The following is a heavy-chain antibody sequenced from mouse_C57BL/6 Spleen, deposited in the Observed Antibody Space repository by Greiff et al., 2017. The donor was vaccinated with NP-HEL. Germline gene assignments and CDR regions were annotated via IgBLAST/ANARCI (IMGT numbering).Heavy chain of an antibody. D-gene: IGHD3-2*02. J-gene: IGHJ3*01. CDR3: ARAAQATGWFAY. CDR2: IDPSDSET. Sequence: QVQLQQPGAELVRPGSSVKLSCKASGYTFTSYWMHWVKQRPIQGLEWIGNIDPSDSETHYNQKFKDKATLTVDKSSSTAYMQLSSLTSEDSAVHYCARAAQATGWFAYWGQGTLVTVSA. V-gene: IGHV1-52*01. CDR1: GYTFTSYW.